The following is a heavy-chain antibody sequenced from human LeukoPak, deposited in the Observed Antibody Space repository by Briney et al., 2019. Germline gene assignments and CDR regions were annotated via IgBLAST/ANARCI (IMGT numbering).Heavy chain of an antibody. D-gene: IGHD6-19*01. J-gene: IGHJ4*02. CDR3: AKDRRGGDDSSGHRALDY. V-gene: IGHV3-9*01. Sequence: PGGSLRLSCAASGFTFDDYAMHWVRQAPGKGLEWVSGISWNSGSIGSADSVKSRFTISRDNARNSLYLQMNSVRAEDTALYYCAKDRRGGDDSSGHRALDYWGQGTLVTVSS. CDR2: ISWNSGSI. CDR1: GFTFDDYA.